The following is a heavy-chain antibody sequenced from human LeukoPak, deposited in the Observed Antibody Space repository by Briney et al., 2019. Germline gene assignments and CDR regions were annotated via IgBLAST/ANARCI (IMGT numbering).Heavy chain of an antibody. CDR3: ATLYSGSYHFDY. Sequence: ASVKVSCKASGYSFTSYYMHWVRQAPGQGLEWMGIINPSGGTTSYAQKFQGRVTMTEDTSTDTAYMELSSLRSEDTAVYYCATLYSGSYHFDYWGQGTLVTVSS. CDR1: GYSFTSYY. V-gene: IGHV1-46*01. CDR2: INPSGGTT. D-gene: IGHD1-26*01. J-gene: IGHJ4*02.